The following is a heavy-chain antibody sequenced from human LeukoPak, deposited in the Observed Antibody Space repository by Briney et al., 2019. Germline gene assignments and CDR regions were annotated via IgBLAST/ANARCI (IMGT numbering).Heavy chain of an antibody. V-gene: IGHV1-18*01. CDR3: ARDKKDDFWSGFYPVFDY. D-gene: IGHD3-3*01. J-gene: IGHJ4*02. CDR1: GYIFSSYG. Sequence: ASLKVSCEASGYIFSSYGISWVRQAPGQGLEWMGWISGYNGNTNYAEKFQGRVTMTTETSTSTAYMEWRSLRSGDTAVYYCARDKKDDFWSGFYPVFDYWGQGTLVTVSS. CDR2: ISGYNGNT.